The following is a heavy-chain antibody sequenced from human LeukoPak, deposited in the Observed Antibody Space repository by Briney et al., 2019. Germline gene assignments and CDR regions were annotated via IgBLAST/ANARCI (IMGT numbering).Heavy chain of an antibody. Sequence: GGSLRLSCAASGFTFSSSWMHWVCQAPEKGLEWVADIKCDGSEKYYVDSVKGRLTISRDNAKNSLYLQMNSLRAEDTAVYYCARDPSGSFHWGQGTLVTVSS. CDR3: ARDPSGSFH. D-gene: IGHD1-26*01. CDR2: IKCDGSEK. J-gene: IGHJ4*02. CDR1: GFTFSSSW. V-gene: IGHV3-52*01.